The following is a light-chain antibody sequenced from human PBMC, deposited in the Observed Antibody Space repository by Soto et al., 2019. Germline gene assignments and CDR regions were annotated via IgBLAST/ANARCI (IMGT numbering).Light chain of an antibody. CDR1: QSVSSN. Sequence: EIVMTQYPATPSVSPGERATLSCRASQSVSSNLAWYQQKPGQAPRLLIYGASTRATGIPARFSGSGSGTEFTLTISSLQSEDFAVYYCQQYNNWPPWTFGQGTKVDIK. CDR3: QQYNNWPPWT. V-gene: IGKV3-15*01. J-gene: IGKJ1*01. CDR2: GAS.